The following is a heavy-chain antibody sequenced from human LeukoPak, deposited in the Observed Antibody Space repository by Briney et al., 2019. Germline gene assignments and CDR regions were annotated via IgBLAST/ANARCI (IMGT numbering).Heavy chain of an antibody. CDR1: GFTFSSYW. CDR3: ARATVTRVLDYYFDY. D-gene: IGHD4-17*01. J-gene: IGHJ4*02. V-gene: IGHV3-7*01. CDR2: IKQDGSEK. Sequence: GGSLRLSCAASGFTFSSYWMSWVRQAPGKGLEWVANIKQDGSEKYYVDSVKGRFTIPRDNAKNSLYLQMNSLRAEDTAVYYCARATVTRVLDYYFDYWGQGTLVTVSS.